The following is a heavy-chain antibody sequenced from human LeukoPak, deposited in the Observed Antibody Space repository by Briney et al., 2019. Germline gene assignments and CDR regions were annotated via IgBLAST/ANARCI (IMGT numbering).Heavy chain of an antibody. Sequence: PSETLSLTCTVSVGSISGNYWTWIRQPAGKGLEWIGRLYTSGSTNYNPSLKSRVTMSVDTSKNQFSLKVSSVTAADTAMYYCARGFSLGSEYYFDYWGQGTLVTVSS. D-gene: IGHD7-27*01. V-gene: IGHV4-4*07. CDR1: VGSISGNY. CDR3: ARGFSLGSEYYFDY. J-gene: IGHJ4*02. CDR2: LYTSGST.